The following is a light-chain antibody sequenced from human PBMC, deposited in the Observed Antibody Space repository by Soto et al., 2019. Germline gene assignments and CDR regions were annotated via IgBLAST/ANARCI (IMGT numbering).Light chain of an antibody. CDR1: SSNIGSNY. CDR3: GTWDSSLSAVV. CDR2: DSN. V-gene: IGLV1-51*01. J-gene: IGLJ2*01. Sequence: QSVLTQPHSVSAAPGQKVTISCSGSSSNIGSNYVSWYQQVPGTAPKLLIYDSNKRPSGIPDRFSGSKSGTSATLGITGLQTGDEADYYCGTWDSSLSAVVFGGGTKLTVL.